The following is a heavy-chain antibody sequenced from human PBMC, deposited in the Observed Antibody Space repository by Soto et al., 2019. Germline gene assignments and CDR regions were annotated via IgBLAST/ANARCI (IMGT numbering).Heavy chain of an antibody. CDR1: GFTFDDYA. CDR2: ISWNSGSI. V-gene: IGHV3-9*01. D-gene: IGHD6-19*01. CDR3: AKVGAVAGTVDY. Sequence: GGSLRLSCAASGFTFDDYAMHWVRQAPGKGLEWVSGISWNSGSIGYADSVKGRFTISRDNAKNSLYLQMNGLRAEDTALYYCAKVGAVAGTVDYWGQGTLVTVSS. J-gene: IGHJ4*02.